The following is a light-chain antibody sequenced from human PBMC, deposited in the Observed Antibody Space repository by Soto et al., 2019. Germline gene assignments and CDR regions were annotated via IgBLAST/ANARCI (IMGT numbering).Light chain of an antibody. CDR3: HQYGGSPQT. J-gene: IGKJ1*01. CDR2: GAS. Sequence: EIVLTQSPGTLSLSPGERATLSCRASQSVSNYLAWYQRKPGQAPRLLIYGASSRATGIPDRFSGSGSGTDFTHTISRLEPEDFAVYYCHQYGGSPQTFGQGTKVDIK. CDR1: QSVSNY. V-gene: IGKV3-20*01.